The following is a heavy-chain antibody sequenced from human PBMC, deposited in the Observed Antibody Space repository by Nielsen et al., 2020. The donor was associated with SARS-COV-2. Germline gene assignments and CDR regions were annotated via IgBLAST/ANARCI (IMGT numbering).Heavy chain of an antibody. J-gene: IGHJ4*02. CDR1: GFNIRGYW. CDR3: ARGRSSWYRIYFDY. V-gene: IGHV3-7*01. D-gene: IGHD3-3*01. Sequence: GESLKISCVVSGFNIRGYWMTWVRQAPGKGLEWVGNIKLDGSEKYYVDSVKGRFTISRDNARNTLFLQMNSLRVEDTAVYYCARGRSSWYRIYFDYWGQGTLVTVSS. CDR2: IKLDGSEK.